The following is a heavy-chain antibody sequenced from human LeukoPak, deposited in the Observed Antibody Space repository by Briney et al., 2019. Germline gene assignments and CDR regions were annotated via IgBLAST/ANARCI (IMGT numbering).Heavy chain of an antibody. J-gene: IGHJ4*02. CDR3: ARGAGGHFDY. V-gene: IGHV3-48*03. CDR2: ISGSGSTK. CDR1: GFTFSSYE. Sequence: GGSLRLSCAASGFTFSSYEMNWVRQAPGEGLEWVSYISGSGSTKYYTDSVKGRFTISRDNAKNSLYLQMNSLRAEDTAVYYCARGAGGHFDYWGQGTLVTVSS. D-gene: IGHD3-10*01.